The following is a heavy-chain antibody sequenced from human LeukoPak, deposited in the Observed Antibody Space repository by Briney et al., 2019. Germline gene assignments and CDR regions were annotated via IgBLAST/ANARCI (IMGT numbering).Heavy chain of an antibody. J-gene: IGHJ4*02. CDR1: GGSLSSVSYY. V-gene: IGHV4-61*09. Sequence: SQTLSLTCTVSGGSLSSVSYYWSWIRQPAGKGLEWIGHIYTSGSTNYDPSLKSRVTISVDTSKKQFSLKLSSVTAADTAVYYCGRVIAGYGDYLDYWGQGALVTVSS. CDR3: GRVIAGYGDYLDY. D-gene: IGHD4-17*01. CDR2: IYTSGST.